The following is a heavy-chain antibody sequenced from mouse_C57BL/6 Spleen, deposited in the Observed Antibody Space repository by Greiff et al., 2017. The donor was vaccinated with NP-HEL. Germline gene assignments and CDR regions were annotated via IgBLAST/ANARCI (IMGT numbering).Heavy chain of an antibody. CDR1: GFSLTSYG. V-gene: IGHV2-2*01. CDR2: IWSGGSS. Sequence: QVQLKESGPGLVQPSQSLSITCTVSGFSLTSYGVHWVRQSPGKGLEWLGVIWSGGSSDYNAAFISRLSISKDNSKSQVIFKMNSLQADDTAIYYCARNRDGYYDAEFDYWGQGTTLTVSS. J-gene: IGHJ2*01. CDR3: ARNRDGYYDAEFDY. D-gene: IGHD2-3*01.